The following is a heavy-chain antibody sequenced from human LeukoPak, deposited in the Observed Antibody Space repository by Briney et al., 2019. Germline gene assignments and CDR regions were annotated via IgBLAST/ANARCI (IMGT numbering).Heavy chain of an antibody. Sequence: GGSLRLSCAASGFTFSSYWMSWVRQAPGKGLEWVANIKQDGSEKYYVDSVKGRFTISRDNAKNSLYLQMSSLRAEGTAVYYCARAPLRFLEWLQLAYYFDYWGQGTLVTVSS. CDR1: GFTFSSYW. CDR3: ARAPLRFLEWLQLAYYFDY. J-gene: IGHJ4*02. D-gene: IGHD3-3*01. CDR2: IKQDGSEK. V-gene: IGHV3-7*01.